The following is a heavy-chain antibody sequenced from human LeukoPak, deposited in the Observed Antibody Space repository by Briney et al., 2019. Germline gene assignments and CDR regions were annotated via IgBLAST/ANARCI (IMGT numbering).Heavy chain of an antibody. CDR2: IYYSGST. Sequence: SETLSLTCTVSGGSINSVHYYWGWIRQPPGKGLEWIGSIYYSGSTYYNASLKSRVTISVDTSKNQFPLKVNSVTAADTAVYYCARDRATLVRGVIRNNWFDPWGQGNLVTVSS. D-gene: IGHD3-10*01. CDR3: ARDRATLVRGVIRNNWFDP. V-gene: IGHV4-39*06. J-gene: IGHJ5*02. CDR1: GGSINSVHYY.